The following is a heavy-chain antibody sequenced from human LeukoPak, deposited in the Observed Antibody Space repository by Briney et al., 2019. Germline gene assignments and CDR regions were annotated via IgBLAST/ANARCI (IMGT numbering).Heavy chain of an antibody. CDR1: GFSLSTSGVG. J-gene: IGHJ4*02. D-gene: IGHD3-22*01. CDR2: IYWDDDK. V-gene: IGHV2-5*02. Sequence: SGPTLVKPTQTLTLTCTFSGFSLSTSGVGVGWIRQPPGKALEWLALIYWDDDKRYSPSLKSRLTITKDTSKNQVVPTMTNMDPVDTATYYCAHSAYYYDSSDYYSFSPASFDYWGQGTLVTVSS. CDR3: AHSAYYYDSSDYYSFSPASFDY.